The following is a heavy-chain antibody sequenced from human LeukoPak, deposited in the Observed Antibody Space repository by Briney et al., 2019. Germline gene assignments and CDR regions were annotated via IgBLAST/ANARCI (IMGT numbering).Heavy chain of an antibody. D-gene: IGHD6-13*01. CDR3: AKSRAAGSYYYYDVDV. V-gene: IGHV3-30*18. Sequence: GGSLRLACAASGFTFSNYGMHWVRQAPGKGLDWVAVMSYDGSNKSYADSVKGRFTISRDNSKKTLFLQMNSLRAEDTAVYYCAKSRAAGSYYYYDVDVWGQGTTVTVSS. J-gene: IGHJ6*02. CDR1: GFTFSNYG. CDR2: MSYDGSNK.